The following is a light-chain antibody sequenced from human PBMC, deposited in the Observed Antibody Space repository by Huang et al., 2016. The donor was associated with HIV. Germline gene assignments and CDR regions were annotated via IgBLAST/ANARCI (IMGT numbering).Light chain of an antibody. CDR2: LGS. CDR3: MQALQTPLT. J-gene: IGKJ3*01. V-gene: IGKV2-28*01. Sequence: DIVMTQSPLSLPVTPEEPASISCRSSQSLLHSNGYNYLDWYLQKPGQSPQLLIYLGSNRASGGPDRFSGSGSGTDFALEISRVEAEDVGVYYCMQALQTPLTFGPGTKVDI. CDR1: QSLLHSNGYNY.